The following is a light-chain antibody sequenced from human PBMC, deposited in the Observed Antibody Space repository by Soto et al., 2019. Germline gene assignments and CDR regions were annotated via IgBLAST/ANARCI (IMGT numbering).Light chain of an antibody. Sequence: AIQLTQSPSSLSASVGDRVTITCRASQGISSALAWYQQKPGKRPKLLIYGASSLESGVPSRFSGSGSGTDFTLTISSLQPEDFATYYCQQFNSYPLTFGGGTKVEIK. CDR1: QGISSA. CDR2: GAS. J-gene: IGKJ4*01. V-gene: IGKV1-13*02. CDR3: QQFNSYPLT.